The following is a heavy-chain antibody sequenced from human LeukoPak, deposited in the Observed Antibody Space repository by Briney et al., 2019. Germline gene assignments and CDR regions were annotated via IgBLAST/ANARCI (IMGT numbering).Heavy chain of an antibody. D-gene: IGHD3-10*01. Sequence: PGGSARLSCAASGFTSSSYWMHWVRQAPGKGLVWVSRINSDGSSTSYADSVKGRFTISRDNAKNTLYLQINSLRAEDTAVYYCAREDGTWFGELSTPFPDYWGQGTLVTVSS. CDR3: AREDGTWFGELSTPFPDY. CDR1: GFTSSSYW. J-gene: IGHJ4*02. V-gene: IGHV3-74*01. CDR2: INSDGSST.